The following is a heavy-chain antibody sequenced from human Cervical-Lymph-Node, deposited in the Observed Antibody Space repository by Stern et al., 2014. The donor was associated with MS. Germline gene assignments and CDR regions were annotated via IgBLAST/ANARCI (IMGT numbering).Heavy chain of an antibody. CDR2: VHYSGTT. D-gene: IGHD3-3*01. CDR3: AGSGTYYPDY. J-gene: IGHJ4*02. V-gene: IGHV4-59*08. CDR1: GGSISSYY. Sequence: QVQLVQSGPGLVKPSETLSLTCSVSGGSISSYYWNWIRQPPGKGLEWIANVHYSGTTNYNPSLKRRVTILLDTSMKKIPLKLTSVTAADTAVYYCAGSGTYYPDYWGQGILVTVSS.